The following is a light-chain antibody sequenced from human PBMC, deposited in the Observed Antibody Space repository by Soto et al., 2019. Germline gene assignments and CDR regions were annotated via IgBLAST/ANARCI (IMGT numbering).Light chain of an antibody. J-gene: IGLJ3*02. CDR2: DNN. CDR1: SSNVGNNY. CDR3: GTWDSSLSVVV. V-gene: IGLV1-51*01. Sequence: QSVLTQPPSVSAAPGQKVTISCSGSSSNVGNNYVAWYQQLPGTAPKLLIYDNNKRPSGIPDRFSGSKSATSATLGITGLQTGDEAEYYCGTWDSSLSVVVFGGGTKLTVL.